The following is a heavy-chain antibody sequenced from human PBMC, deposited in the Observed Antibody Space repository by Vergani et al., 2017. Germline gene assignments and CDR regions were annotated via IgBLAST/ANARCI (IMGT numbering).Heavy chain of an antibody. D-gene: IGHD6-13*01. CDR1: GYSISSGYY. Sequence: QVQLQESGPGLVKPSETLSLTCAVSGYSISSGYYWGRIRQPPGKGLEWFGSIYHSGSNYYNPSLKSRVTISVDTSKNQFSLELRSVPAADTAVYYCAIAAAVYLFYYWGQGTLVTVSS. V-gene: IGHV4-38-2*01. CDR2: IYHSGSN. J-gene: IGHJ4*02. CDR3: AIAAAVYLFYY.